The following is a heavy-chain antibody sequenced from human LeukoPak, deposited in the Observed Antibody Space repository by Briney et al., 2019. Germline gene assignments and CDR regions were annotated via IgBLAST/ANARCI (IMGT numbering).Heavy chain of an antibody. D-gene: IGHD2-15*01. V-gene: IGHV1-46*01. CDR3: ARALIVGGSFDY. CDR1: GYTFTSYY. J-gene: IGHJ4*02. Sequence: ASVKVSCKASGYTFTSYYMHWVRQAPGQGLEWMGIINPSGGSTSYAQKFQGRVTMTRDTSTSTVYMELSSLRSEDTAVYYCARALIVGGSFDYWGQGTLVTASS. CDR2: INPSGGST.